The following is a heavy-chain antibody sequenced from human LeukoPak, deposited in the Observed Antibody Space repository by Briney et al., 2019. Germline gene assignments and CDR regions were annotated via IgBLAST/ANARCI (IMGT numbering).Heavy chain of an antibody. CDR3: ARGRRASSSVFDY. J-gene: IGHJ4*02. V-gene: IGHV4-34*01. CDR2: INHSGST. D-gene: IGHD6-13*01. CDR1: GGSFSGYY. Sequence: PSETLSLTCAVYGGSFSGYYWSWISQPPGKGLEWIGEINHSGSTNYNPSLKSRVTISVDTSKNQFSLKLSSVTAAGTAVYYCARGRRASSSVFDYWGQGTLVTVSS.